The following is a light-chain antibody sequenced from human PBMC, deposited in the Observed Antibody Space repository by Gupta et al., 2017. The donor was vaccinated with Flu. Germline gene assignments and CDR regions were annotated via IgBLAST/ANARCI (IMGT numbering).Light chain of an antibody. Sequence: YPATLSLSPGERATLSCRASQSIGNYLAWYQQRPGQAPRLLIYDASNRATGVPVRFSGSGSGTDFTLTISSLEPEDFAVYYCQQRSKWLTFGGGTKVEIK. CDR3: QQRSKWLT. J-gene: IGKJ4*01. CDR2: DAS. V-gene: IGKV3-11*01. CDR1: QSIGNY.